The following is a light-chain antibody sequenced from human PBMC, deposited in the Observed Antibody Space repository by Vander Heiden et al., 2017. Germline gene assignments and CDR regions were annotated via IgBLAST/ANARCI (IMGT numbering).Light chain of an antibody. CDR2: AAS. Sequence: DIQMTQSPSSLSASVGDRVTITCRASQSISSYLNWYQQKPGKAPKLLIYAASSWQSGVPSRFSGSGSGTDFTLTISRLQPEDFATYYCQQRDSTPITFGRGTKVEIK. J-gene: IGKJ4*01. V-gene: IGKV1-39*01. CDR1: QSISSY. CDR3: QQRDSTPIT.